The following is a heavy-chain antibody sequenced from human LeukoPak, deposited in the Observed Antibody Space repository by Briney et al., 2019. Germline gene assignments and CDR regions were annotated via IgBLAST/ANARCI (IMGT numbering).Heavy chain of an antibody. CDR1: GYTFTGYY. V-gene: IGHV1-2*02. CDR2: INPNSGGT. D-gene: IGHD1-7*01. CDR3: ARETRITGTTAY. Sequence: AAVKVSCKASGYTFTGYYMHWVRQAPGQGLEWMGWINPNSGGTNYAQKFQGRVTMTRDTSISTAYMELSRLRSDDTAVYYCARETRITGTTAYWGQGTLVTVSS. J-gene: IGHJ4*02.